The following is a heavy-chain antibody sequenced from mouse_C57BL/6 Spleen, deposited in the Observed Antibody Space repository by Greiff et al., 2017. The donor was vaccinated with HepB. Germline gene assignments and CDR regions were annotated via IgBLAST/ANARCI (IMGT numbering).Heavy chain of an antibody. CDR1: GFTFSDYG. J-gene: IGHJ4*01. Sequence: EVQGVESGGGLVKPGGSLKLSCAASGFTFSDYGMHWVRQAPEKGLEWVAYISSGSSTIYYADTVKGRFTISRDNAKNTLFLQMTSLRSVDTVMYYCAKYDYDERGAMDYWGQGNSVTVSS. V-gene: IGHV5-17*01. CDR2: ISSGSSTI. CDR3: AKYDYDERGAMDY. D-gene: IGHD2-4*01.